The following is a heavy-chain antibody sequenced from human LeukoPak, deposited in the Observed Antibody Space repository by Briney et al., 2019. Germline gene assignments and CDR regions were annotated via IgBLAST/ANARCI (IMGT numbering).Heavy chain of an antibody. D-gene: IGHD6-13*01. CDR3: ARDLPVPPFIAAAGPGAFDI. CDR1: GFTFNTYG. Sequence: PGGSLRLSCTVSGFTFNTYGMSWVRQAPGKGLEWVSGISASGSNTHYADSVKGRVIISRDNSKNSLYLEMNSLRAEDTAVYYCARDLPVPPFIAAAGPGAFDIWGQGTMVTVSS. CDR2: ISASGSNT. J-gene: IGHJ3*02. V-gene: IGHV3-23*01.